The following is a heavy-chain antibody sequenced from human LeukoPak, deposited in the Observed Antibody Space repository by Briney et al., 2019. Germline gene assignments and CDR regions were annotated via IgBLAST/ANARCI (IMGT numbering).Heavy chain of an antibody. J-gene: IGHJ4*02. CDR1: GFTFSSYG. V-gene: IGHV3-30*02. CDR2: IRYDGSNK. Sequence: QSGGSLRLSCAASGFTFSSYGMHWVRQAPGKGLEWVAFIRYDGSNKYYADSVKGRFTISRDNSKNTVYLQMNSLRVEDTAVYYCAKSREYYYASSDLDYWGQGTLVTVSS. D-gene: IGHD3-22*01. CDR3: AKSREYYYASSDLDY.